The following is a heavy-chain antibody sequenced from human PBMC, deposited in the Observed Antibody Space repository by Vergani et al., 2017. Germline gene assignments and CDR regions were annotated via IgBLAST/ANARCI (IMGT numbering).Heavy chain of an antibody. D-gene: IGHD5-12*01. J-gene: IGHJ6*03. Sequence: QVQLVESGGGVVQPGRSLRLSCAASGFTFSSYAMHWVRQAPGKGLEWVAVISYDGSNKYYADSVKGRFTISRDNSKNTLYLQMNSLRAEDTAVYYCARAARIVATIGRFYYYYYYMDVWGKGTTVTVSS. V-gene: IGHV3-30-3*01. CDR2: ISYDGSNK. CDR1: GFTFSSYA. CDR3: ARAARIVATIGRFYYYYYYMDV.